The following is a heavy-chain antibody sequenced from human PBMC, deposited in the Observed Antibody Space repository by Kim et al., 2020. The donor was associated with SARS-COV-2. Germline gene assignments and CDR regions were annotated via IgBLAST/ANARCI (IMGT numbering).Heavy chain of an antibody. CDR1: GGSISSSSYY. CDR3: ARRGGYCSGGSCYGGVGAFDI. J-gene: IGHJ3*02. V-gene: IGHV4-39*01. CDR2: IYYSGST. D-gene: IGHD2-15*01. Sequence: SETLSLTCTVSGGSISSSSYYWGWIRQPPGKGLEWIGSIYYSGSTYYNPSLKSRVTISVDTSKNQFSLKLSSVTAADTAVYYCARRGGYCSGGSCYGGVGAFDIWGQGTMVTVSS.